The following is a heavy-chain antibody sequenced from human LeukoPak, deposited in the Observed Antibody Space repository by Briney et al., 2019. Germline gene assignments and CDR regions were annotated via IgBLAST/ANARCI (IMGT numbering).Heavy chain of an antibody. Sequence: KASETLSLTCTVSGGSISSYYWSWIRQPPGKGLEWIGYIYYSGSTNYNPSLKSRVTISVDTSKNQFSLKLSSVTAADTAVYYCARSGAVTIFGVVIGFDYWGQGTLVTVSS. D-gene: IGHD3-3*01. CDR1: GGSISSYY. V-gene: IGHV4-59*01. CDR3: ARSGAVTIFGVVIGFDY. CDR2: IYYSGST. J-gene: IGHJ4*02.